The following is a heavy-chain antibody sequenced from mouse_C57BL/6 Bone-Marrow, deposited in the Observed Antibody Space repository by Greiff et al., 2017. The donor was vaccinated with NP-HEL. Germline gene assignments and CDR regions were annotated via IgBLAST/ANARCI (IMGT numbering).Heavy chain of an antibody. Sequence: DVKLVESGGGLVKPGGSLKLSCAASGFTFSSYAMSWVRQTPEKRLEWVATISDGGSYTYYPDNVKGRFTISRDNAKNNLYLQMSHLKSEDTAMYYCARMGLITTVVATYYAMDYWGQGTSVTVSS. V-gene: IGHV5-4*03. D-gene: IGHD1-1*01. J-gene: IGHJ4*01. CDR3: ARMGLITTVVATYYAMDY. CDR2: ISDGGSYT. CDR1: GFTFSSYA.